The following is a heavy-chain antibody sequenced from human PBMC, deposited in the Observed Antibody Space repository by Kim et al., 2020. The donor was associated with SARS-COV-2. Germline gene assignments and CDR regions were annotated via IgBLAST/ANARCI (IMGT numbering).Heavy chain of an antibody. J-gene: IGHJ4*02. D-gene: IGHD2-15*01. CDR3: ARGGGPGLGY. CDR1: GYTFSNYA. CDR2: IIGGNGNT. Sequence: ASVKVSCKASGYTFSNYAIHWVRQSPGQRLECMGWIIGGNGNTYYSPKFQSRVTFTRDTSATTAYMELSSLRSEDTAIYYCARGGGPGLGYWGQGTLVTVPS. V-gene: IGHV1-3*01.